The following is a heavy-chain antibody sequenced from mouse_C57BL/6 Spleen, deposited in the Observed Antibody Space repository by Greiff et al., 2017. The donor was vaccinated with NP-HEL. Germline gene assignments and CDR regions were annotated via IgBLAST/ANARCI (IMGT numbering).Heavy chain of an antibody. CDR1: GYTFTSYW. J-gene: IGHJ3*01. CDR2: IQPNSGST. Sequence: QVQLQQPGAELVKPGASVTLSCKASGYTFTSYWMHWVKQRPGQGLEWIGMIQPNSGSTNYNEKFKSKATLTVDKSSSTAYMQLSSLTSEDSAVYDCAKGPYDYDVSWFAYWGQVTLVTVSA. CDR3: AKGPYDYDVSWFAY. D-gene: IGHD2-4*01. V-gene: IGHV1-64*01.